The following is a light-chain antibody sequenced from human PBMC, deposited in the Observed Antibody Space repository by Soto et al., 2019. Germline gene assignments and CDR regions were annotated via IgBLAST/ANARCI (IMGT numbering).Light chain of an antibody. J-gene: IGLJ1*01. V-gene: IGLV2-11*01. CDR3: CSFTGNYIYV. Sequence: QSALTQPRSVSGSPGQSVTISCTGTSXDVGGYNYVSWYLQHPGKAPKVMIYDVSKRPSGVPDRFSGSKSGNTASLTISGLQSEDEADYYCCSFTGNYIYVFGTGTKVTVL. CDR1: SXDVGGYNY. CDR2: DVS.